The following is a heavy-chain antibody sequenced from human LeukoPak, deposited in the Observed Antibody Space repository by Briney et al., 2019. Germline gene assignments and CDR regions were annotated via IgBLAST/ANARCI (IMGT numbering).Heavy chain of an antibody. J-gene: IGHJ3*02. V-gene: IGHV3-64*01. Sequence: PGGSLRLSCAASGFTFSSYAMHWVRQAPGKGLEYVSAISSNGGSTYYANSVKGRFTISRDNSKNTLYLQMGSLRAEDMAVYYCARVGVGYCSGGSCDRGAFDIWGQGTMVTVSS. CDR3: ARVGVGYCSGGSCDRGAFDI. CDR1: GFTFSSYA. CDR2: ISSNGGST. D-gene: IGHD2-15*01.